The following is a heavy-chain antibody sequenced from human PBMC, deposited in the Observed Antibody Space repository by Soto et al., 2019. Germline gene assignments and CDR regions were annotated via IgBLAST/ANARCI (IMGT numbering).Heavy chain of an antibody. V-gene: IGHV3-30*04. CDR3: ARRGLAAENTGPGRDCFGS. D-gene: IGHD6-13*01. CDR2: TSSGGRLQ. CDR1: GFTLGSYA. Sequence: QVQLVESGGGVVQPGRSLRLSCAASGFTLGSYAIHWVRQAPGKGLEWVALTSSGGRLQYYADSVKGRFTISRDHSRSMMYLQMNSLRTEDTAVYYCARRGLAAENTGPGRDCFGSWGQGTLVTVSS. J-gene: IGHJ4*02.